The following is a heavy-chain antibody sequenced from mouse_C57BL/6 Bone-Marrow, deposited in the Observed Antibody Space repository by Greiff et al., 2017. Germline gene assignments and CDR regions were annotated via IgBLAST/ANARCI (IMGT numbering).Heavy chain of an antibody. CDR1: GFTFSSYG. Sequence: EVKLVESGGDLVKPGGSLKLSCAASGFTFSSYGMSWVRQTPDRRLEWVATISSGGSYTYYPDSVKGRFTISRDNAKNTLYLQMSSLKSEDTDMYYCARQITSFDYWGQGTTLTVSS. CDR3: ARQITSFDY. D-gene: IGHD1-1*01. J-gene: IGHJ2*01. CDR2: ISSGGSYT. V-gene: IGHV5-6*01.